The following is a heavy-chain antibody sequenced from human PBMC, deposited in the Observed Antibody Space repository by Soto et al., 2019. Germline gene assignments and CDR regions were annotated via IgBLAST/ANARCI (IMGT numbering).Heavy chain of an antibody. CDR3: AKDSSSSAGMDV. CDR1: GFTFDDYT. V-gene: IGHV3-43*01. J-gene: IGHJ6*02. Sequence: GGSLRLSCAASGFTFDDYTMHWVRQAPGKGLEWVSLISWDGGSTYYADSVKGRFTISRDNSKNSLYLQMNSLRTEDTALYYCAKDSSSSAGMDVWGQGTTVTVSS. D-gene: IGHD6-6*01. CDR2: ISWDGGST.